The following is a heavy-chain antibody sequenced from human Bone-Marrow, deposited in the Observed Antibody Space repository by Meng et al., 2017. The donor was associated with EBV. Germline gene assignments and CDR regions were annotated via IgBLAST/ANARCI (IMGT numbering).Heavy chain of an antibody. CDR3: ASSSRPYFDY. V-gene: IGHV5-51*01. CDR2: IYPGDSDT. Sequence: EGQLVHSGAGGKRAGESPTISCRGSGYSFPDYWIAWVRQMPGKGLEWMGIIYPGDSDTKYSPSFQGQVSISADKSVSTAYLQWRSLKASDTAMYYCASSSRPYFDYLGQGSLGTVVS. CDR1: GYSFPDYW. J-gene: IGHJ4*02.